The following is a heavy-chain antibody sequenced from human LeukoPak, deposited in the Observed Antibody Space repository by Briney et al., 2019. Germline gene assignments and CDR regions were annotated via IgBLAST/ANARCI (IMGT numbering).Heavy chain of an antibody. CDR3: ARAPSEVGGYYPEYFRH. Sequence: GGSLRLSCEASGFTFSRYWMHWVRQAPGKGLVWVSRIKSDGKTNYADSVKGRFTISRDNVKNTVSLQMDSLRAEDTGVYYCARAPSEVGGYYPEYFRHWGQGTLVTVSS. CDR1: GFTFSRYW. J-gene: IGHJ1*01. CDR2: IKSDGKT. V-gene: IGHV3-74*01. D-gene: IGHD3-22*01.